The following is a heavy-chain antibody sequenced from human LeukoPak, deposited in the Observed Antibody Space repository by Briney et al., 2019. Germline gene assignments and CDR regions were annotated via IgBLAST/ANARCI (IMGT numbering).Heavy chain of an antibody. Sequence: GGSLRLSCAASGFTFSSFAMTWVRQAPGKGLEWVSGIVGGGDPTHYADSVRGRFTISRDNSKNTLNLQMNSLRAEDTAVYYCARSRDGYNILDYWGQGTLVTVSS. CDR2: IVGGGDPT. CDR1: GFTFSSFA. J-gene: IGHJ4*02. D-gene: IGHD5-24*01. CDR3: ARSRDGYNILDY. V-gene: IGHV3-23*01.